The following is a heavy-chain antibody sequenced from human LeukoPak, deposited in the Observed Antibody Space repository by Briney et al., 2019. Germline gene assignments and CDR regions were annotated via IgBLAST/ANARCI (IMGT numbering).Heavy chain of an antibody. CDR3: ARDLVHYYDSSGYYSDNALDI. Sequence: SVKVSCKASGGTFSSYAISWVRQAPGQGLEWMGRIIPILGIANYAQKFQGRVTITADKSTSTAYMELSSLRPEDTAVYYCARDLVHYYDSSGYYSDNALDIWGQGTMVTVSS. D-gene: IGHD3-22*01. CDR1: GGTFSSYA. CDR2: IIPILGIA. V-gene: IGHV1-69*04. J-gene: IGHJ3*02.